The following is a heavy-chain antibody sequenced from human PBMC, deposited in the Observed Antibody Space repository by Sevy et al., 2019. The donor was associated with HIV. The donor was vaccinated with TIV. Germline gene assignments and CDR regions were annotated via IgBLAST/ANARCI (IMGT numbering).Heavy chain of an antibody. D-gene: IGHD5-12*01. CDR3: ARETVSGYNL. CDR1: GFSVGSNY. CDR2: IYADGNT. J-gene: IGHJ4*01. V-gene: IGHV3-53*01. Sequence: GGSLRLSCVASGFSVGSNYISWVRQAPGKGLEWVSAIYADGNTYYADSVTVRFTISIVNSKNTVYLRMNSLRAEDTAVSDCARETVSGYNLWGQGTLVTVSS.